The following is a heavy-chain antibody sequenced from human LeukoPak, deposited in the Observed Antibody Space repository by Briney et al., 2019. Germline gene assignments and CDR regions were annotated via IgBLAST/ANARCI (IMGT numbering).Heavy chain of an antibody. J-gene: IGHJ4*02. CDR2: IYTTGST. V-gene: IGHV4-61*02. D-gene: IGHD4/OR15-4a*01. Sequence: PSQTLSLTCTVSGGSISSGSYYWSWIRQPAGKGLEWIGRIYTTGSTNYNPSLKSRVTISVDTSKNQFSLKLSSVTAADTAVYYCARGRWVPDYWGQGTLVTVSS. CDR3: ARGRWVPDY. CDR1: GGSISSGSYY.